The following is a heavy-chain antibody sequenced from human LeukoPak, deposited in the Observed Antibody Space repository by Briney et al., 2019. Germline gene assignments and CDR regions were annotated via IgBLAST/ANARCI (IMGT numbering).Heavy chain of an antibody. J-gene: IGHJ6*02. D-gene: IGHD2-15*01. CDR1: GFTFSNAW. CDR2: IKSKTDGGTT. V-gene: IGHV3-15*07. CDR3: TVHYLGYCSGGSCYYYYGMDV. Sequence: GGSLRLFCAASGFTFSNAWMNWVRQAPGKGLEWVGRIKSKTDGGTTDYAAPVKGRFTISRDDSKNTLYLQMNSLKAEDTAVYYCTVHYLGYCSGGSCYYYYGMDVWGQGTTVTVSS.